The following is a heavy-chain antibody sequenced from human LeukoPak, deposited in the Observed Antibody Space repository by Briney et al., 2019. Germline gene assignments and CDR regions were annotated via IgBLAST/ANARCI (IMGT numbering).Heavy chain of an antibody. D-gene: IGHD3-10*01. CDR1: GGSLSGYY. CDR3: ARCREKHGSGRVRVLDV. Sequence: SETLSLTCAVYGGSLSGYYWSWIRQPPGKGLEWIGEINHSGSTNYNPSLKSRVTISVDTSKNQFSLKLSSVTAADTAVYYCARCREKHGSGRVRVLDVWGKGTTVTVSS. V-gene: IGHV4-34*01. J-gene: IGHJ6*04. CDR2: INHSGST.